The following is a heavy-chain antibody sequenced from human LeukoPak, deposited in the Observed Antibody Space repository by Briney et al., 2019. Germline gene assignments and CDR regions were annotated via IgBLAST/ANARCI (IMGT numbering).Heavy chain of an antibody. CDR1: GGSISSSSYY. Sequence: SETLSLTCTVSGGSISSSSYYWGWIRQPPGKGLEWIGSIYYSGSTYYNPALKSRFTISVDTSKTQFSLKLSSVTAADTAVYYCARQSTFYSGYIYWFDPWGQGTLVTVSS. J-gene: IGHJ5*02. V-gene: IGHV4-39*01. CDR2: IYYSGST. CDR3: ARQSTFYSGYIYWFDP. D-gene: IGHD5-18*01.